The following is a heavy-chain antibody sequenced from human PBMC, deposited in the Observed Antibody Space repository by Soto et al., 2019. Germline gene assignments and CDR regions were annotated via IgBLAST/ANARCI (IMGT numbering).Heavy chain of an antibody. CDR1: GGSISSSSYY. V-gene: IGHV4-39*01. CDR3: ARLSRGSQHSWFDP. J-gene: IGHJ5*02. Sequence: QLQLQESGPGLVKPSETLSLTCTVSGGSISSSSYYWGWIRQPPGKGLEWIGSIYYSGSTYYNPSLKGRVTISVDTSKNQFSLKLSSVTAADTAVYYCARLSRGSQHSWFDPWGQGTLVTVSS. D-gene: IGHD1-26*01. CDR2: IYYSGST.